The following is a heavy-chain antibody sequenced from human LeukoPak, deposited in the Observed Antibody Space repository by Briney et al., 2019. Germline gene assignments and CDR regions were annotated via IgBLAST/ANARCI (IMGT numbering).Heavy chain of an antibody. CDR1: GGSISSSNW. J-gene: IGHJ4*02. CDR2: IYHGGST. CDR3: ARRAYDYYDSSYFDY. Sequence: PSETLSLTCAVSGGSISSSNWWSWVRQPPGKGLEWIGEIYHGGSTNYNPSLKSRVTISVDKSKNQFSLKLSSVTAADTAVYYCARRAYDYYDSSYFDYWGQGTLVTVSS. V-gene: IGHV4-4*02. D-gene: IGHD3-22*01.